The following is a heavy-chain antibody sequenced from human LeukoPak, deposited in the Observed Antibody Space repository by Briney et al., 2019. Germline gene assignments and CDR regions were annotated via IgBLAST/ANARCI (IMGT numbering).Heavy chain of an antibody. CDR2: IYSSGST. J-gene: IGHJ4*02. CDR3: AREGGFYRPLDY. V-gene: IGHV4-4*07. Sequence: SSETLSLTCTVSGGSISLYFWTWIRQPAGKGLEWIGRIYSSGSTNYNPSLKSRVTMSIDTSKNQFSLKVSSVTAADTAVYYCAREGGFYRPLDYSGQGTLVTVSS. D-gene: IGHD6-25*01. CDR1: GGSISLYF.